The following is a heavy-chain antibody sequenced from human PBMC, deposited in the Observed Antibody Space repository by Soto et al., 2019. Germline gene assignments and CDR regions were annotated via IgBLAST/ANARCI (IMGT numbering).Heavy chain of an antibody. CDR2: IYYSGST. V-gene: IGHV4-59*08. D-gene: IGHD5-18*01. CDR3: ARRYGSGFDY. CDR1: GGSISSYY. Sequence: QVQLQESGPGLVKPSETLSLTCTVSGGSISSYYWSWIRQPPGKGLEWIGYIYYSGSTNYNPSLXGXAXLXXDTSKNHFSLQLRSVTAADTAVYYCARRYGSGFDYWGQGTLVTVSS. J-gene: IGHJ4*02.